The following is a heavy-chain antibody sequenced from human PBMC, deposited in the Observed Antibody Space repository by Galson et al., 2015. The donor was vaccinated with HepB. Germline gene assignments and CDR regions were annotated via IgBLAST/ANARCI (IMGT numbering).Heavy chain of an antibody. Sequence: SLRLSCAASGFTFSNYAMRWVRQGPGKGLEYVSGVNGNGDNTDYADSVKGRFSISRDNSKSTMYLQMNSLRVEDTAVYYCAKDIGGHLYFYMDVWGKGTTVTVSS. V-gene: IGHV3-23*01. CDR3: AKDIGGHLYFYMDV. J-gene: IGHJ6*03. D-gene: IGHD3-16*02. CDR2: VNGNGDNT. CDR1: GFTFSNYA.